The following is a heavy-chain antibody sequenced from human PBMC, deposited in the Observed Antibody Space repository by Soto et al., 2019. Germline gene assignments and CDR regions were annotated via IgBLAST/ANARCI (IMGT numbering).Heavy chain of an antibody. Sequence: PGESLKISCKGSGYSFTSYWISWVRQMPGKGLEWMGRIDPSDSYTNYSPSFQGHVTISADTPISTAYLQWSSLKASDTAMYYCAVYSYGYAWFDPWGHRTLVTVSS. V-gene: IGHV5-10-1*01. J-gene: IGHJ5*02. CDR2: IDPSDSYT. D-gene: IGHD5-18*01. CDR1: GYSFTSYW. CDR3: AVYSYGYAWFDP.